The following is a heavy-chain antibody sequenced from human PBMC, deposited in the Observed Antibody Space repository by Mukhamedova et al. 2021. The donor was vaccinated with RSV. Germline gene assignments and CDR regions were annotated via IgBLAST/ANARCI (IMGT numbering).Heavy chain of an antibody. V-gene: IGHV1-46*01. D-gene: IGHD3-10*01. CDR2: INPSGGST. Sequence: GIINPSGGSTSYAQKFQGRVTMTRDTSTSTVYMELSSLRSEDTAVYYCARDRAYGSGSRVDWFDPWGQGTLVTVPS. J-gene: IGHJ5*02. CDR3: ARDRAYGSGSRVDWFDP.